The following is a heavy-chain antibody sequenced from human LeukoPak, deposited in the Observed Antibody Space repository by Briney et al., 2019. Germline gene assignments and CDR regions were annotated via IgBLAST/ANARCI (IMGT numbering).Heavy chain of an antibody. CDR1: GFSFSSYS. D-gene: IGHD5-12*01. CDR2: ISSDGNSK. Sequence: PGGPLRLSCAASGFSFSSYSIHWVRQAPGKGLEWVAVISSDGNSKNFALSVKGRFAISRDNSKNTLFLQMNNLRSEDTALYYCVSPTADYPFLYYFDSWGQGTLVTVSS. J-gene: IGHJ4*02. V-gene: IGHV3-30*09. CDR3: VSPTADYPFLYYFDS.